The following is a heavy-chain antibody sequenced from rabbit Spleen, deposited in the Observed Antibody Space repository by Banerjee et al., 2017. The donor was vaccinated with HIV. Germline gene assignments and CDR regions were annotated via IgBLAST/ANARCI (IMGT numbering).Heavy chain of an antibody. D-gene: IGHD4-1*01. V-gene: IGHV1S45*01. CDR3: ARETSSGWGVVSYCFNL. J-gene: IGHJ4*01. CDR2: INTITGKT. Sequence: QEQLVESGGGLVKPEGSLKLSCTASGFSFSNKAVMCWVRQAPGKGLEWISCINTITGKTVYATWAKGRFSISRASSTTVFLQMTSLTVADTATYFCARETSSGWGVVSYCFNLWGPGTLVTVS. CDR1: GFSFSNKAV.